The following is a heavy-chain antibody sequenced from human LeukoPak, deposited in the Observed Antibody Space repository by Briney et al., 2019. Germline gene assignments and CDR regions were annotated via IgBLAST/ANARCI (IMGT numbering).Heavy chain of an antibody. V-gene: IGHV3-64*01. CDR1: GFTFSTYA. D-gene: IGHD3-10*01. CDR3: AGGLGWFNPLDY. J-gene: IGHJ4*02. CDR2: ISGNGVST. Sequence: GGSLRLSCPASGFTFSTYAMYWVRQAPGKGLEYFSAISGNGVSTFYANSVKGRFTISRDNSKNTLYLQMGSLRAEDMAVYYCAGGLGWFNPLDYWGQGTLVTVSS.